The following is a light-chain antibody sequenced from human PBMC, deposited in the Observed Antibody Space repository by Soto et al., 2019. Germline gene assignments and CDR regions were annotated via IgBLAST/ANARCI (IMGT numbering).Light chain of an antibody. V-gene: IGKV1-39*01. CDR3: QQSYSTLVT. CDR2: TAS. Sequence: DIQLTQSPSSLSASVGDRVTITCRASQNISIFLNWYQQKPGKAPKLLIYTASDLDTGVPSRISGGGSGTEFTLSISSLQPGDFATYYCQQSYSTLVTFGPGTKVDIK. CDR1: QNISIF. J-gene: IGKJ3*01.